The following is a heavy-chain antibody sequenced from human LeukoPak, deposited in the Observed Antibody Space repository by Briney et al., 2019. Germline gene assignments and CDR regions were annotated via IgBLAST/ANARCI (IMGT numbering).Heavy chain of an antibody. CDR3: AKGYNGSGTYGWFDP. CDR2: ISASGDNT. CDR1: GFTFSSSG. D-gene: IGHD3-10*01. Sequence: GGSLRLSCAASGFTFSSSGMSWVRQAPGKGLEWVSTISASGDNTYYADSVKGRFTISRDNSKKKLYLQMNSLRAEDTAVYYCAKGYNGSGTYGWFDPWGQGTLVTVSS. J-gene: IGHJ5*02. V-gene: IGHV3-23*01.